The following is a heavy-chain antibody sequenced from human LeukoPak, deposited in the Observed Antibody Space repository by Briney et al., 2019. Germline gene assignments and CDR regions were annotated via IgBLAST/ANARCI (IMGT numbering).Heavy chain of an antibody. D-gene: IGHD7-27*01. V-gene: IGHV3-30-3*01. J-gene: IGHJ3*02. CDR1: GFTFSSYA. CDR2: ISYDGSNK. Sequence: GGSLRLSCAASGFTFSSYAMHWVRQAPGKGLEWVAVISYDGSNKYYADSVKGRFTISRDNSKNTLYLQMNSLGAEDTAVYYCARETGPGGAFDIWGQGTMVTVSS. CDR3: ARETGPGGAFDI.